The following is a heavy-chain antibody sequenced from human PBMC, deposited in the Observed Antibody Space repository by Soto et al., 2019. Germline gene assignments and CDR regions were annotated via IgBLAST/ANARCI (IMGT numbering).Heavy chain of an antibody. CDR1: GFTFSSYA. CDR2: ISYDGSNK. V-gene: IGHV3-30-3*01. D-gene: IGHD2-15*01. CDR3: ARAGCDGGSCYTLVGLRYGMDV. Sequence: QVQLVESGGGVVQPGRSLRLSCAASGFTFSSYAMHWVRQAPGKGLEWVAVISYDGSNKYYADSVKGRFTISRDNSKNTLYLKMNSLRGEDTAVYYCARAGCDGGSCYTLVGLRYGMDVWGQGTTVTVSS. J-gene: IGHJ6*02.